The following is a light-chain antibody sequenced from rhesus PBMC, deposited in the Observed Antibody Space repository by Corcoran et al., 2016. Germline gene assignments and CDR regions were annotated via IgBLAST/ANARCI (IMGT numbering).Light chain of an antibody. CDR1: QGISRF. V-gene: IGKV1-28*02. CDR3: LQYKTYPDS. J-gene: IGKJ2*01. Sequence: DIQMTQSPSSLSASLGDTITITCRASQGISRFLNWFQQKPGKDPRLLIYDASSLESGVPSMFSGTGSWTDFTLTIRSLHPEDFAAYYCLQYKTYPDSFGQGTKVEIK. CDR2: DAS.